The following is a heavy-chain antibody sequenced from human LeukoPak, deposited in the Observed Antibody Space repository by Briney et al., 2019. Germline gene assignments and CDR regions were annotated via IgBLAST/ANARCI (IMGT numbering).Heavy chain of an antibody. Sequence: ASVKVSCTASGYTFTSYYMHWVRHAPPQGLEWMGWINPNSGGTNYAQKVQGRVTMTRNTSISTAYMELSRLRSDDTAVYYCARDTYYYDSSGYYSPEYYYGMDVWGQGTTVTVSS. D-gene: IGHD3-22*01. J-gene: IGHJ6*02. CDR1: GYTFTSYY. CDR3: ARDTYYYDSSGYYSPEYYYGMDV. CDR2: INPNSGGT. V-gene: IGHV1-2*02.